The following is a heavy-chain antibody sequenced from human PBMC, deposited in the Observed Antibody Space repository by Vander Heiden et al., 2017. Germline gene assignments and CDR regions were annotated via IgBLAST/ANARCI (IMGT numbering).Heavy chain of an antibody. Sequence: EVQLVESGGGLVQPGMSLRLSCAASGFTFGGHAMHWVRQAPGKGLEWVSGMNWSGGRVGYADSVKGRFTISRDNAKTSLYLQMHSLRVEDTALYFCAKVNYYDSSEEGYYENWGQGTLVTVSP. V-gene: IGHV3-9*01. CDR2: MNWSGGRV. CDR1: GFTFGGHA. D-gene: IGHD3-22*01. CDR3: AKVNYYDSSEEGYYEN. J-gene: IGHJ4*02.